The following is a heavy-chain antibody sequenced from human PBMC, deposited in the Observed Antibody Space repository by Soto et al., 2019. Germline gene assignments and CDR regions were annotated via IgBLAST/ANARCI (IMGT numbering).Heavy chain of an antibody. V-gene: IGHV1-18*01. D-gene: IGHD5-18*01. CDR3: ARDWNSYGYPDAFDI. J-gene: IGHJ3*02. CDR2: ISAYNGNT. CDR1: GYTFTRYG. Sequence: ASVKVSCKASGYTFTRYGISWVRQAPGQGLEWMGWISAYNGNTNYAQKLQGRVTMTTDTSTSTAYMELRSLRSDDTAVYYCARDWNSYGYPDAFDIWGQGTMVTVSS.